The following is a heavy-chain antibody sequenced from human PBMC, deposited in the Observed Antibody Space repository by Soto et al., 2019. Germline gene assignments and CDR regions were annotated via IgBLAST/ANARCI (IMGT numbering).Heavy chain of an antibody. CDR3: ARFVLHSDYEPGSYYYNYMDV. J-gene: IGHJ6*03. D-gene: IGHD4-4*01. V-gene: IGHV1-18*01. CDR1: GYTFTSYG. CDR2: ISAYNGNT. Sequence: ASVKVSCKASGYTFTSYGISWVRQAPGQGLEWMGWISAYNGNTNFAQKLQGRVTMTTDTSTSTAYMELRSLRSEDTAVYYCARFVLHSDYEPGSYYYNYMDVWGKGTTVTVSS.